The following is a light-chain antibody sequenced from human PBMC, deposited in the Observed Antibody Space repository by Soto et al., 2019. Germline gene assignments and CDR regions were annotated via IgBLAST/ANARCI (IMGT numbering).Light chain of an antibody. V-gene: IGLV2-23*02. CDR3: AAWDDSLNGWV. J-gene: IGLJ3*02. Sequence: QSALTQPASVSGSPGQSITISCTGTSSDFGNYNLVSWYQQHPGKVPKLILFEVNKRPSGVSGRFSGSKSGNTASLTISGLQAEDEADYYCAAWDDSLNGWVFGGGTKLTVL. CDR1: SSDFGNYNL. CDR2: EVN.